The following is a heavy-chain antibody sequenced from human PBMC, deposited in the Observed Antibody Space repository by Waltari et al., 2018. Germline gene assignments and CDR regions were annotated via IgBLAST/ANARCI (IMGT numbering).Heavy chain of an antibody. V-gene: IGHV3-23*04. CDR1: GFIFSSYA. Sequence: EVQLVESGGGLVQPGGSLRLSCAASGFIFSSYAMSWVRQAPGRGVEGVSAISGPGDSTYSADSVKGRFTISRDNSKNTVYLQVNSLRAEDTAVYYCARLPGDYVGYWGQGTLVTVSS. D-gene: IGHD4-17*01. CDR2: ISGPGDST. J-gene: IGHJ4*02. CDR3: ARLPGDYVGY.